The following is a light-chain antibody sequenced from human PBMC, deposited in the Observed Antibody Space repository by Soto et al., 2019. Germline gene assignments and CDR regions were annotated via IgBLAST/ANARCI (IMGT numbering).Light chain of an antibody. V-gene: IGLV2-14*01. J-gene: IGLJ2*01. CDR2: HVS. CDR3: SSYTGGGSVI. Sequence: QSVLTQPASVSGSPGQSITISCTATTSDVGDYNYVSWYQQYPGKAPKPIIYHVSNRPSGVSNRFSGSKSGDTASLTISGLQAEDEADYYCSSYTGGGSVIFGGGTQLTVL. CDR1: TSDVGDYNY.